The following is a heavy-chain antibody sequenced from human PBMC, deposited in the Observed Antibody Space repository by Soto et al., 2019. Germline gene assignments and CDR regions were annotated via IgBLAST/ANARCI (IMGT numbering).Heavy chain of an antibody. D-gene: IGHD3-10*01. Sequence: SETLSLTCAVSGGSISSRYWWSWVRQPPGKGLEWIGEIYHTGSTNYNPSLKSRVAISIDKSKNQFSLNLSSVTAADTAVYYCASKFGELLADAFDIWGQGTMVT. CDR1: GGSISSRYW. J-gene: IGHJ3*02. CDR3: ASKFGELLADAFDI. V-gene: IGHV4-4*02. CDR2: IYHTGST.